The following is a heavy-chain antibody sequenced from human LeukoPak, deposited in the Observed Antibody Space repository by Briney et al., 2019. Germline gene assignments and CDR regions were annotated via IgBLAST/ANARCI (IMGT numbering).Heavy chain of an antibody. CDR3: ARDPNYYDSSGYYSGNDAFDI. D-gene: IGHD3-22*01. CDR2: ISSSGSTI. J-gene: IGHJ3*02. Sequence: GGSLRLSCAASGFTFSSYEMNWVRQAPGKGLEWVSYISSSGSTIYYADSVKGRFTISRDNAKNSLYLQMNSLRAEDTAVYYCARDPNYYDSSGYYSGNDAFDIWGQGTMVTVSS. V-gene: IGHV3-48*03. CDR1: GFTFSSYE.